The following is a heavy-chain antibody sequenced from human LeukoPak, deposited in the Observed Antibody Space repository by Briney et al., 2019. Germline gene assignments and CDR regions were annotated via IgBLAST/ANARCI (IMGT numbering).Heavy chain of an antibody. D-gene: IGHD6-19*01. J-gene: IGHJ4*02. Sequence: ASVKVSCKTSGYSENFYGITWVRQVAGQGLEWMGWINPNSGGTNYAQKFQGRVTMTRDTSISTAYMELSRLRSDDTAVYYCARAQYSSGWYGIDYWGQGTLVTVSS. CDR2: INPNSGGT. CDR3: ARAQYSSGWYGIDY. CDR1: GYSENFYG. V-gene: IGHV1-2*02.